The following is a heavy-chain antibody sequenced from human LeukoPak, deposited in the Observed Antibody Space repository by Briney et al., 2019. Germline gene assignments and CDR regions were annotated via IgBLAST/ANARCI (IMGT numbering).Heavy chain of an antibody. J-gene: IGHJ4*02. V-gene: IGHV3-21*01. D-gene: IGHD3-22*01. CDR1: GFTFSDYT. Sequence: PGGSLRLSCAASGFTFSDYTMNWVHQAPGKGLEWVSSISSSSSYIYYADSVKGRFTISRDNAKNSLYLQMNSLRAEDTAVYYCARVWKDYYDSSGPFDYWGQGTLVTVSS. CDR3: ARVWKDYYDSSGPFDY. CDR2: ISSSSSYI.